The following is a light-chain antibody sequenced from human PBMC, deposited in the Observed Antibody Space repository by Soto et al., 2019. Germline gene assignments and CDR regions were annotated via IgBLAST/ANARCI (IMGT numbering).Light chain of an antibody. Sequence: IQMTQSPSSLSASVGDRVTITCQASQDITNHLNWYQQRPGKAPKLLIYDASNLETGVPTRFSGGGSGTHFTFTIISLQPEDIATYYCQQFDNLPYTLGQGARLEIK. CDR3: QQFDNLPYT. CDR2: DAS. J-gene: IGKJ2*01. V-gene: IGKV1-33*01. CDR1: QDITNH.